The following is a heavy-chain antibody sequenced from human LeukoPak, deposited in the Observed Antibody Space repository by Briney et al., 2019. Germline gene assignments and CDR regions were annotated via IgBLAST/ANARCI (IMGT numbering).Heavy chain of an antibody. D-gene: IGHD3-16*02. J-gene: IGHJ6*03. Sequence: GGSLRLSCAASGFTFNQYGMSWVRQAPGKGLEWVSSLSWNGGDTRYADSVKDRFTISRDNAKKFLYLQMDSLRAEDTALYYCARRGYPYYYYMDVWGTGTTVTVSS. V-gene: IGHV3-20*04. CDR3: ARRGYPYYYYMDV. CDR2: LSWNGGDT. CDR1: GFTFNQYG.